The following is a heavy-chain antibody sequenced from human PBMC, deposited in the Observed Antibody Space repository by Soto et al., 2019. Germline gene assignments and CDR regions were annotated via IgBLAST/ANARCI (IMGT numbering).Heavy chain of an antibody. Sequence: EVQLVETGGGLIQPGGSLRLSCAASGFTVSSNYMSWVRQAPGKGLEWVSVIYSGGSTYYADSVKGRFTISRDNPKNTLYLQMNSLRAEDTAVYYCARENIEATVTTWYNWFDPWGQGTLVTVSS. CDR1: GFTVSSNY. CDR3: ARENIEATVTTWYNWFDP. CDR2: IYSGGST. V-gene: IGHV3-53*02. D-gene: IGHD4-4*01. J-gene: IGHJ5*02.